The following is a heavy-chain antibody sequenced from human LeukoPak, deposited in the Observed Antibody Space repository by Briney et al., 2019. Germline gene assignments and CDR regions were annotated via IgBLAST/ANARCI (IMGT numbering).Heavy chain of an antibody. V-gene: IGHV3-74*01. CDR2: INSDGSST. Sequence: GGSLRLSCAASGFTFSSYWMHWVRQAPGKGLVWVSRINSDGSSTSYADSVKGRFTISRDNAKNTLYLQMNSLRAEDTAVYYCASYGSYCSGGSCYYPGAFDIWGQGTMVTVSS. CDR3: ASYGSYCSGGSCYYPGAFDI. CDR1: GFTFSSYW. D-gene: IGHD2-15*01. J-gene: IGHJ3*02.